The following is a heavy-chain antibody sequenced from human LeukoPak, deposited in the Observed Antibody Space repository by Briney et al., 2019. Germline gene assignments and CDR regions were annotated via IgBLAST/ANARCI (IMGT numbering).Heavy chain of an antibody. D-gene: IGHD2-2*01. Sequence: SETLSLTCTVSGGSISSGDYYWSWIRQPPGKGLEWIGYIYYSGSTYYNPSLKSRVTISVDTSKNQFSLKLSSVTAADTAVYYCARGLSDPCSTSCHNWFDPWGQGTLVTVSS. V-gene: IGHV4-30-4*08. J-gene: IGHJ5*02. CDR3: ARGLSDPCSTSCHNWFDP. CDR2: IYYSGST. CDR1: GGSISSGDYY.